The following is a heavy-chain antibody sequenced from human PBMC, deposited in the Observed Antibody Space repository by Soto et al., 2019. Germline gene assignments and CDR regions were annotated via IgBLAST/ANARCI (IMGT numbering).Heavy chain of an antibody. D-gene: IGHD2-2*01. CDR2: ISYDGSNK. CDR3: ARDLPSVYSPVVPAALLGFDY. CDR1: GFTFSSYA. Sequence: GGSLRLSCAASGFTFSSYAMHWVRQAPGKGLEWVAVISYDGSNKYYADSVKGRFTISRDNSKNTLYLQMNSLRAEDTAVYYCARDLPSVYSPVVPAALLGFDYWGQGTLVTVSS. V-gene: IGHV3-30-3*01. J-gene: IGHJ4*02.